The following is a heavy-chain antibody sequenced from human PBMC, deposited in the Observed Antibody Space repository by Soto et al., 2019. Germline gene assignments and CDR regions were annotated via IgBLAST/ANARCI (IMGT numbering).Heavy chain of an antibody. J-gene: IGHJ4*02. CDR3: ARADYDSSGYYQGGPFDY. D-gene: IGHD3-22*01. CDR1: GGTFSSYA. V-gene: IGHV1-69*13. CDR2: IIPIFGTA. Sequence: ASVKVSCKASGGTFSSYAISWVRQAPGQGLEWMGGIIPIFGTANYAQKFQGRVTITADESTSTAYMELSSLRSEDTAVYYCARADYDSSGYYQGGPFDYWGQGTLVTVSS.